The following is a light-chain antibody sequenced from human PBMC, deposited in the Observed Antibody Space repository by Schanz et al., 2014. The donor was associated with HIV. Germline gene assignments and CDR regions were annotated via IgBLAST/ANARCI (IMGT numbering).Light chain of an antibody. Sequence: QSVLTQPPSASGSPGQSITISCTEINSDVGGYNFVSWYQQHPGKAPKLMIYEVSERPSEDSDRFSGSRSGNTATLTVSGLQAEDEADYYCSTFSGNATLFGGGTKLTVL. CDR2: EVS. CDR1: NSDVGGYNF. CDR3: STFSGNATL. J-gene: IGLJ2*01. V-gene: IGLV2-8*01.